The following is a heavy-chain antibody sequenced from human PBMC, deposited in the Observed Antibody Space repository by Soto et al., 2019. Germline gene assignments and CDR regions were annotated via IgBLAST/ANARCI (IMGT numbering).Heavy chain of an antibody. CDR2: IWYDGSNK. V-gene: IGHV3-33*01. CDR3: ARDWTTSIHGMDV. J-gene: IGHJ6*02. D-gene: IGHD4-17*01. Sequence: GGSLRLSCAASGFTFSSYGMHSVRQAPGKGLEWVAVIWYDGSNKYHADPVKGRFTISRDNSKNTLYLQMNSLRAEDTAVYYCARDWTTSIHGMDVWGQGTTVTVSS. CDR1: GFTFSSYG.